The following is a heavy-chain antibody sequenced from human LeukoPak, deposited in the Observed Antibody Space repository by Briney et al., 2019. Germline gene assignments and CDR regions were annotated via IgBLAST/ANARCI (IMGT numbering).Heavy chain of an antibody. CDR1: GGSISSSSYY. V-gene: IGHV4-39*07. D-gene: IGHD2-21*01. CDR2: IYYSGST. J-gene: IGHJ4*02. CDR3: ARDNVVDATSGIDY. Sequence: PSETLSLTCTVSGGSISSSSYYWGWIRQPPGKGLEWIGSIYYSGSTYYSPSLKSRVTISLDTSKNQFSLKLTSMTAADTAVYFCARDNVVDATSGIDYWGQGTLVTVSS.